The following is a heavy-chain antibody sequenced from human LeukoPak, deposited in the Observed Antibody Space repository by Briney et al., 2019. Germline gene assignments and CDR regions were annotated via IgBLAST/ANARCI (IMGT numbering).Heavy chain of an antibody. J-gene: IGHJ4*02. Sequence: GGSLRLSCAASGLTFTSYAMSWVRQAPGKGLGWVSTISGSSGHTYYADSVKGRFTISRDNSKNTLYLQMNTLRAEDTAVYYCASMDRGIQDYWGQGTLVTVSS. D-gene: IGHD3-10*01. CDR3: ASMDRGIQDY. CDR1: GLTFTSYA. CDR2: ISGSSGHT. V-gene: IGHV3-23*01.